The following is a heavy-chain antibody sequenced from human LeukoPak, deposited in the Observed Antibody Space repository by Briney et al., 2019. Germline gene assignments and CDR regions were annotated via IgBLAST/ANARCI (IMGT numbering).Heavy chain of an antibody. CDR2: IYYSGST. D-gene: IGHD3-10*01. CDR3: ARDTRATMVRGVIIPNYFDY. Sequence: PSQTLSLTCTVSGGSISSGDYYWSWIRQPPGKGLEWIGYIYYSGSTYYNPSLKSRVTISVDTSKNQFSLKLSSVTAADTAVHYCARDTRATMVRGVIIPNYFDYWGQGTLVTVSS. J-gene: IGHJ4*02. V-gene: IGHV4-30-4*01. CDR1: GGSISSGDYY.